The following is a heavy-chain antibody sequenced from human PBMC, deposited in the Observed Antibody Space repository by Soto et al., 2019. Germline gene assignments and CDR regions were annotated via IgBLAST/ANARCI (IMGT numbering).Heavy chain of an antibody. Sequence: SVKVSCKASGGTFSSYAISWVRQAPGQGLEWMGGIIPIFGTANYAQKFQGRVTITADESASTAYMELSSLRSEDTAVYYCARGTYYYDSSGYHYFDYWGQGTLVTVSS. CDR1: GGTFSSYA. CDR3: ARGTYYYDSSGYHYFDY. CDR2: IIPIFGTA. V-gene: IGHV1-69*13. J-gene: IGHJ4*02. D-gene: IGHD3-22*01.